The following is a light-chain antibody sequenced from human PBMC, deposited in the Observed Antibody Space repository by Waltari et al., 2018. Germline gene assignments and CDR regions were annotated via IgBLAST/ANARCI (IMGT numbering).Light chain of an antibody. CDR2: GAS. V-gene: IGKV3-20*01. CDR3: QQYDISPLT. Sequence: EIVLTQSTGTLSVSPGERATLFCRASQTVRTTYVAWYQQKPGQAPTLLIYGASSRATGIPDRFSGSGSGTDFSLTISSLEPEDFAVYYCQQYDISPLTFGGGTKVEIK. CDR1: QTVRTTY. J-gene: IGKJ4*01.